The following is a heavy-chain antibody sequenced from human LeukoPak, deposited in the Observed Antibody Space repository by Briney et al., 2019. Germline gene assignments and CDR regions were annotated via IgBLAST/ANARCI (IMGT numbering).Heavy chain of an antibody. CDR2: IYPGDSHT. V-gene: IGHV5-51*01. CDR3: ARSLTMVRGVITYFDY. D-gene: IGHD3-10*01. J-gene: IGHJ4*02. CDR1: GYSFTSYW. Sequence: GESLKISCKGSGYSFTSYWIGWVRQLPGKGLEWMGIIYPGDSHTRYSPSFQGQVTISADKSISTAYLQWSSLKASDTAMYYCARSLTMVRGVITYFDYWGQGTLVTVSS.